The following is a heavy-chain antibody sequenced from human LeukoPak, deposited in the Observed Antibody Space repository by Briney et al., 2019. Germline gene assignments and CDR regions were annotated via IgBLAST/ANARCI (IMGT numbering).Heavy chain of an antibody. J-gene: IGHJ5*02. CDR3: ARGPRFDP. CDR2: VHPNSGDT. Sequence: ASVKVSCKTSGYPFTTYEINWVRQATGQGLEWMGWVHPNSGDTDYAQKFQGRVTMTRSTSINTAHMELSSLTSDDTAVYYCARGPRFDPWGQGTLVTVSS. CDR1: GYPFTTYE. V-gene: IGHV1-8*01.